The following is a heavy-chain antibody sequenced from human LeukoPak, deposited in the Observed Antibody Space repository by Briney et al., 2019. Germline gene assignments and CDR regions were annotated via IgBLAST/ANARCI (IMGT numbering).Heavy chain of an antibody. V-gene: IGHV4-4*02. CDR3: ASYGSGSYPSDY. J-gene: IGHJ4*02. Sequence: SETLSLTCAVSGGSISSSNWWSWVRQPPGKGLEWIGEIYHSGSTNYNPSLKSRVTISVDKSKNQFSLKLSSVTAADTAVYYCASYGSGSYPSDYWGQGTLVTVSS. CDR2: IYHSGST. D-gene: IGHD3-10*01. CDR1: GGSISSSNW.